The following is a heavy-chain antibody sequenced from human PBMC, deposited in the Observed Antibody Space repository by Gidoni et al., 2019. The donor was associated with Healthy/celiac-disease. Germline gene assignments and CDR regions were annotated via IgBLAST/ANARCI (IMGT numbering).Heavy chain of an antibody. V-gene: IGHV3-9*01. Sequence: EVQLVESGGCLVQPGRSLRLSCAASGFTFDDYAMHWVRQAPGKGLEWVSGISWNSGSIGYADSVKGRFTISRDNAKNSLYRQMNSLRAEDTALYYCAKDITGASYYYYGMDVWGQGTTVTVSS. CDR3: AKDITGASYYYYGMDV. CDR1: GFTFDDYA. J-gene: IGHJ6*02. D-gene: IGHD7-27*01. CDR2: ISWNSGSI.